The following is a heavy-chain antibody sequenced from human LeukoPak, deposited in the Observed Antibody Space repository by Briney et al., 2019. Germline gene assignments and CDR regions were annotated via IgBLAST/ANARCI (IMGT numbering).Heavy chain of an antibody. D-gene: IGHD1-26*01. V-gene: IGHV4-59*12. CDR2: IYYSGST. J-gene: IGHJ4*02. CDR3: ARGFWGISGSYVF. Sequence: SETLSLTCTVSGGSISSYYWSWIRQPPGKGLEWIGYIYYSGSTNYNPSLKSRVTISVDTSKNQFSLKLSSVTAADTAVYYCARGFWGISGSYVFWGQGTLVTVSS. CDR1: GGSISSYY.